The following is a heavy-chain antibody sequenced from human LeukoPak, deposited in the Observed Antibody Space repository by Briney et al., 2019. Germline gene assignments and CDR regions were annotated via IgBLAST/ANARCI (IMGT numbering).Heavy chain of an antibody. Sequence: GGSLRLSCVASGFTFSNYWMSWVRQAPGMGLEWVANIKEDGSEKHHVDSVKGRFTISRDNAKNSLYLQMNSLRVEDTAFYYCAKDNRRHYTSGPNPDSLHWGQGALVTVSS. J-gene: IGHJ4*02. CDR1: GFTFSNYW. CDR2: IKEDGSEK. V-gene: IGHV3-7*03. D-gene: IGHD6-19*01. CDR3: AKDNRRHYTSGPNPDSLH.